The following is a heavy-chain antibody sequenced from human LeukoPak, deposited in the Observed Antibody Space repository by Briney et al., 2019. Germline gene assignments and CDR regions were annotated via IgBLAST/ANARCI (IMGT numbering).Heavy chain of an antibody. V-gene: IGHV4-34*01. D-gene: IGHD6-13*01. Sequence: PSETLSLTCAVYGGSFSGYYWSWIRQPPGKGLEWIGEINHSGSTNYNPSLKSRVTISVDTSKNQFSLKLSSVTAADTAVYYCAGGRGYSSIYFDYGGEGPLVTISS. J-gene: IGHJ4*02. CDR2: INHSGST. CDR1: GGSFSGYY. CDR3: AGGRGYSSIYFDY.